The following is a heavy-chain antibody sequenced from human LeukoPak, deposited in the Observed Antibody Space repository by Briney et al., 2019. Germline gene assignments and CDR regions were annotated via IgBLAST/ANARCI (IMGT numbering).Heavy chain of an antibody. CDR2: ISGSGGST. D-gene: IGHD3-16*02. Sequence: GGSLRLSCAASGFTFDDYGMSWVRQAPGKGLEWVSAISGSGGSTYYADSVKGRFTISRDNSKNTLYLQMNSLRAEDTAVYYCAKGLDYVWGSYRRYYYYMDVWGKGTTVTISS. CDR3: AKGLDYVWGSYRRYYYYMDV. J-gene: IGHJ6*03. V-gene: IGHV3-23*01. CDR1: GFTFDDYG.